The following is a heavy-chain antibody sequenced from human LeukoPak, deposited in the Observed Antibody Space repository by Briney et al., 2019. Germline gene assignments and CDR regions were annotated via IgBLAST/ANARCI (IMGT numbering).Heavy chain of an antibody. V-gene: IGHV3-21*01. J-gene: IGHJ4*02. CDR3: ARDPPTVTEFDY. Sequence: PGGSLRLSCAASGFTFSSYSMNWVRQAPGKGLEWVSSISSSSSYIYYADSVKGRFTISRDNAKNSLYLQMNSLRTEDTAVYYCARDPPTVTEFDYWGQGTLVTVSS. CDR2: ISSSSSYI. D-gene: IGHD4-11*01. CDR1: GFTFSSYS.